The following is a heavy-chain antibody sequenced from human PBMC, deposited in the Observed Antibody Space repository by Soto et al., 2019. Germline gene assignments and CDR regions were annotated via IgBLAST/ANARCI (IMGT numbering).Heavy chain of an antibody. CDR2: SYYTGAT. J-gene: IGHJ5*02. D-gene: IGHD2-2*01. CDR3: ARDATYCSSSNCYPRGWFDP. CDR1: VGSITGYY. V-gene: IGHV4-59*12. Sequence: SETLSLTCTVSVGSITGYYWSWIRQSPGKGLEWIGCSYYTGATNCNPSLKSRVTISVDTSKNQFSLKLSSVTAADTAVYYCARDATYCSSSNCYPRGWFDPWGQGTLVTVSS.